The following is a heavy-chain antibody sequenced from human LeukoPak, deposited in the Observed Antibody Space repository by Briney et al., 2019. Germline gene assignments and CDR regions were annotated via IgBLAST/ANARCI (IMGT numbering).Heavy chain of an antibody. J-gene: IGHJ6*03. CDR2: ISYDVGKK. D-gene: IGHD3-10*01. Sequence: GGSLRLSCAASGFTFSSYEMNWVRQAPGKGLEWVAVISYDVGKKYYADSVKGRFTISRDNSKNTLYLQMNSLRAEDTAVYYCARVLSGRGSLYDYYYYMDVWGKGTTVTISS. CDR1: GFTFSSYE. V-gene: IGHV3-30*03. CDR3: ARVLSGRGSLYDYYYYMDV.